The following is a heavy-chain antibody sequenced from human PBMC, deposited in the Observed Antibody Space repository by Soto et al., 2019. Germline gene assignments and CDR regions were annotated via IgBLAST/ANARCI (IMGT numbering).Heavy chain of an antibody. V-gene: IGHV1-18*01. J-gene: IGHJ4*02. CDR2: ISAYNGNT. D-gene: IGHD3-10*01. CDR1: GYTFTSYG. CDR3: ARANWRFTRPTDFDY. Sequence: QVQLVQSGAEVKKPGASVKVSCKASGYTFTSYGISWVRQAPGQGLEWMGCISAYNGNTNYAQKLQDRVIMTTDTSTSTAYMELRSLRSDDTAVYYCARANWRFTRPTDFDYWGQGTLVTVSS.